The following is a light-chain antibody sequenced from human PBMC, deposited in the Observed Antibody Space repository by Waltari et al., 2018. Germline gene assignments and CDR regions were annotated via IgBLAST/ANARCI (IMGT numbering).Light chain of an antibody. CDR1: QSISSH. CDR3: QQYNTWPFT. Sequence: EIVMTQSPATLSVSPGERATLSCRASQSISSHLVWYQQKPGQAPRLLIYGASTRATDIPARFSGSGSGTEFTLTISSLQSEEFAVYYCQQYNTWPFTFGPGTKVDIK. J-gene: IGKJ3*01. V-gene: IGKV3D-15*01. CDR2: GAS.